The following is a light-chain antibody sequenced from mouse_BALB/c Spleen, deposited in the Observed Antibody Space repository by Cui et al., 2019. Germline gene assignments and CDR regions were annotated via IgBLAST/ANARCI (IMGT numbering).Light chain of an antibody. CDR2: RTS. CDR1: SIVSY. J-gene: IGKJ4*01. Sequence: QILLPPSPAPFSASPGEKVTMTCSASSIVSYMYWYQQKPRSSPKPWIYRTSNLASGVPARFSGSGSGTSYSLTISSMEAEDAATYYCQQWSSNPFTFGSGTKLEIK. CDR3: QQWSSNPFT. V-gene: IGKV4-68*01.